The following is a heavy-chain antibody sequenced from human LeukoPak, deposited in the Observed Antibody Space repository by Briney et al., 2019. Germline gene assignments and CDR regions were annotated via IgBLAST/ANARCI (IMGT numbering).Heavy chain of an antibody. D-gene: IGHD6-6*01. Sequence: GGSLRFSCAASGFTFSSYGMHWVRQAPGKGLEWVAVIWYDGSNKYYADSVKGRFTISRDNSKNTLYLQMNSLRAEDTAVYYCAKDRSSSRQFYLGYYMDVWGKGTTVTVSS. CDR3: AKDRSSSRQFYLGYYMDV. CDR1: GFTFSSYG. V-gene: IGHV3-33*06. J-gene: IGHJ6*03. CDR2: IWYDGSNK.